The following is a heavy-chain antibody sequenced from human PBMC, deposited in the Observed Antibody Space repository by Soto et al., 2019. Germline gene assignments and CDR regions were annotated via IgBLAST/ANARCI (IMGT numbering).Heavy chain of an antibody. D-gene: IGHD3-22*01. CDR1: GYTFTSYY. J-gene: IGHJ4*02. V-gene: IGHV1-46*03. CDR2: INPSGGST. Sequence: EASVKVSCKAPGYTFTSYYMHWVRQATGQGIEWMGIINPSGGSTSYAQKFQGRVTMTRDTSTSTVYMELSSLRSEDTAVYYCASKLYSSGYYGFLDYWGQGTLVTVSS. CDR3: ASKLYSSGYYGFLDY.